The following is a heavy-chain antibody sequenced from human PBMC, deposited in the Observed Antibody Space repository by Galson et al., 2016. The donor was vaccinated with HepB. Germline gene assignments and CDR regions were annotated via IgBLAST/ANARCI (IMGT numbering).Heavy chain of an antibody. CDR2: INSNGGST. CDR1: GFTFSNYA. CDR3: ARTGQSSGWYSIKYAENFYYFDY. Sequence: SLRLSCAASGFTFSNYAMHWVRQAPGKGLEFVSAINSNGGSTFYAISVKGRFTISRDNSENRLYLQMDSLRLEDMAVYYCARTGQSSGWYSIKYAENFYYFDYWGQGALVTVSP. D-gene: IGHD6-19*01. J-gene: IGHJ4*02. V-gene: IGHV3-64*01.